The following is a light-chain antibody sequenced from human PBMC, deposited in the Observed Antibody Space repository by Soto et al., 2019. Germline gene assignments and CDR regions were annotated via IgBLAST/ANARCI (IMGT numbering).Light chain of an antibody. J-gene: IGKJ4*01. CDR2: VAS. CDR1: QSVSSN. CDR3: QQYNGSPLT. Sequence: IVMTQSPATLSVSAGERATLSCRPSQSVSSNLARYQQKPGQTPNLLIYVASTRATGIPARFSGSGSGAEFAITISMLQSEDFADYYCQQYNGSPLTFGGGTEVEFK. V-gene: IGKV3-15*01.